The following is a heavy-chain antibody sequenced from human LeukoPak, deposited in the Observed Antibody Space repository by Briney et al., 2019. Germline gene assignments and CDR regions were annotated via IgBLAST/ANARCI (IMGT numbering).Heavy chain of an antibody. V-gene: IGHV3-21*01. J-gene: IGHJ4*02. Sequence: GGSLRLSCAASGFTFSSYSMNWVRQAPGKGLEWVSSISSSSSYIYYADSVKGRFTISRDNSKNSLYLQMNSLRVEDTAVYYCARGYNSALDYWGQGSLVTVSS. CDR1: GFTFSSYS. CDR3: ARGYNSALDY. D-gene: IGHD1-14*01. CDR2: ISSSSSYI.